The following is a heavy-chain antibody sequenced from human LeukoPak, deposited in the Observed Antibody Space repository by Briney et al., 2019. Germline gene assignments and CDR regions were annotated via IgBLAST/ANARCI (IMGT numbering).Heavy chain of an antibody. J-gene: IGHJ4*02. D-gene: IGHD3-10*01. Sequence: GGPLRLSCAASGFTFSSYAMSWVRQAPGKGLEWVSAISGSGGSTYYADSVKGRFTISRDNSKNTLYLQMNSLRAEDTAVYYCAKGVMVRGVMGYFDYWGQGTLVTVSS. CDR1: GFTFSSYA. CDR3: AKGVMVRGVMGYFDY. V-gene: IGHV3-23*01. CDR2: ISGSGGST.